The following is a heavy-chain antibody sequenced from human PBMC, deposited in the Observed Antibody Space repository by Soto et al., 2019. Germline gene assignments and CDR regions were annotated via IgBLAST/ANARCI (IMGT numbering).Heavy chain of an antibody. CDR1: GYTFTGYY. D-gene: IGHD1-26*01. CDR3: ARDGSGSYRGPFDY. J-gene: IGHJ4*02. V-gene: IGHV1-2*04. Sequence: ASVKVSCKASGYTFTGYYMHWVRQAPGQGLEWMGWINPNSGGTNYAQKFQGWVTMTRDTSISTAYMELSRLRSDDTAVYYCARDGSGSYRGPFDYWGQGTLVTVSS. CDR2: INPNSGGT.